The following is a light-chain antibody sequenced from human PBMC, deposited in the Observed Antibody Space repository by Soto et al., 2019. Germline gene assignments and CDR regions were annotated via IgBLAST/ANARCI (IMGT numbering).Light chain of an antibody. V-gene: IGKV1-39*01. Sequence: DIQMTQSPSSLSASVGDRVTITCRASQSISSYLNWYQQKPGKAPKLLIYAASSLQGGVPSSFSGSGSGTDFTLSISSLQPEDFATYYCQQSYSKPYTFGQGTKLEIK. J-gene: IGKJ2*01. CDR1: QSISSY. CDR2: AAS. CDR3: QQSYSKPYT.